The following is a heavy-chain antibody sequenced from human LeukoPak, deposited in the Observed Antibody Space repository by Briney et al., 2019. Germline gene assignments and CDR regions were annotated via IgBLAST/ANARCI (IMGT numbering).Heavy chain of an antibody. CDR3: ARASYSGSYMSGLYYFDY. V-gene: IGHV3-23*01. CDR2: MSGSGGST. Sequence: PGGCLRLSCAASGFTFSSYAMSWVRQAPGKGLEWVSAMSGSGGSTYYADSVKGRFTISRDNSKNTLYLQMNSLRAEDTAVYYCARASYSGSYMSGLYYFDYWGQGTLVTVSS. J-gene: IGHJ4*02. CDR1: GFTFSSYA. D-gene: IGHD1-26*01.